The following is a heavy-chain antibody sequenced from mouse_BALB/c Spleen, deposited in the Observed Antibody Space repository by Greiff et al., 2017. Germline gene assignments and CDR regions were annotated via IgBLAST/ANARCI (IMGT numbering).Heavy chain of an antibody. Sequence: VQLQQSGPGLVKPSQSLSLTCTVTGYSITSDYAWNWIRQFPGNKLEWMGYISYSGSTSYNPSLKSRISITRDTSKNQFFLQLNSVTTEDTATYYCAGDSSGYTAYWGQETLVTVSA. V-gene: IGHV3-2*02. CDR1: GYSITSDYA. D-gene: IGHD3-2*01. CDR2: ISYSGST. CDR3: AGDSSGYTAY. J-gene: IGHJ3*01.